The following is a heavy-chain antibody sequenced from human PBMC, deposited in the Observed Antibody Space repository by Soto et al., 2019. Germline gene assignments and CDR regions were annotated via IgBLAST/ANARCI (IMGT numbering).Heavy chain of an antibody. J-gene: IGHJ6*02. CDR3: ARDKYSSGWYNYYYYGMDV. Sequence: GGSLRLSCAASGFTFSSYWMHWARQAPGKGLVWVSRINSDGSSTSYADSVKGRFTISRDNAKNTLYLQMNSLRAEDTAVYYCARDKYSSGWYNYYYYGMDVWGQGTTVTVSS. CDR1: GFTFSSYW. V-gene: IGHV3-74*01. D-gene: IGHD6-19*01. CDR2: INSDGSST.